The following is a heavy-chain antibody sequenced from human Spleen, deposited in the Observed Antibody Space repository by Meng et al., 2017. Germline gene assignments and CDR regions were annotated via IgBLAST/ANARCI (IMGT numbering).Heavy chain of an antibody. J-gene: IGHJ5*02. V-gene: IGHV4-34*02. CDR2: INHSGST. CDR3: ARVRGITIFRGWFDP. D-gene: IGHD3-9*01. Sequence: QVHLQQWGAGLLKPSETLSLTCGFYNESFRGYFWSWIRQPPGKGLEWIGEINHSGSTNYNPSLKSRVTISVDTSKNQFSLKLSSVTAADTAVYYCARVRGITIFRGWFDPWGQGTLVTVSS. CDR1: NESFRGYF.